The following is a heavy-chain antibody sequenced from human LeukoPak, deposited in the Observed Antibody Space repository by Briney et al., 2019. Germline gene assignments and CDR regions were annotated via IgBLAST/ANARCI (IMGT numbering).Heavy chain of an antibody. V-gene: IGHV3-48*03. CDR3: ARGENGAFTAFHI. CDR1: GFTFNNYE. J-gene: IGHJ3*02. CDR2: ISSSGSSI. Sequence: PGGSLRLSCAASGFTFNNYEMNCVRQAPGKGLEWVSYISSSGSSIYYADSVKGRFTISRDNTKNSLYLQMNSLRAEDTAVYYCARGENGAFTAFHIWGQGTMVTVSS.